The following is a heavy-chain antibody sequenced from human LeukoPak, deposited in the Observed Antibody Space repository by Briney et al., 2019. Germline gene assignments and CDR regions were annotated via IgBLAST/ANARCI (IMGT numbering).Heavy chain of an antibody. CDR3: ARAYPYDTEFDY. J-gene: IGHJ4*02. CDR1: GYTFRDYL. V-gene: IGHV1-2*02. CDR2: INPNSGGT. Sequence: ASVKVSCKASGYTFRDYLLHWVRQAPGQGLEWMGWINPNSGGTNYAQKFQGRVTMTRDTSISTAYMELSRLRSDDTAVYYCARAYPYDTEFDYWGQGTLVTVSP. D-gene: IGHD3-3*01.